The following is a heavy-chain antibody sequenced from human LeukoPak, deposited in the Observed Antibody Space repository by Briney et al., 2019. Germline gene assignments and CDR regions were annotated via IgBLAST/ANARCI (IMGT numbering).Heavy chain of an antibody. CDR3: GIMVGTTVTTRSY. J-gene: IGHJ4*02. Sequence: SETLSLTCAGYGVSFSGYYWSWLGQPPGKGREGMGEINHSGSTNYNPSLKSLVTISVDTSNNEFSLKLSSGTAAATAVYYCGIMVGTTVTTRSYWGQGTLVTVPS. CDR1: GVSFSGYY. V-gene: IGHV4-34*01. CDR2: INHSGST. D-gene: IGHD4-17*01.